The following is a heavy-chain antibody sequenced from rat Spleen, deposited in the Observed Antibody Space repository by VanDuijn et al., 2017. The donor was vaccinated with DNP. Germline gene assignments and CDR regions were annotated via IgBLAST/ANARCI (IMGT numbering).Heavy chain of an antibody. CDR1: GFTFSNHG. CDR3: ARRPSWFYLYFDF. D-gene: IGHD1-12*03. Sequence: EVQLVESGGGLVQPGRSLKLSCAASGFTFSNHGMAWVRQAPTKGLEWVASISSGGDITYYRDSVEGRFTISRDNAQNTQYLQMDSLRSEDTAIYFCARRPSWFYLYFDFWGPGTMVTVSS. CDR2: ISSGGDIT. J-gene: IGHJ1*01. V-gene: IGHV5S13*01.